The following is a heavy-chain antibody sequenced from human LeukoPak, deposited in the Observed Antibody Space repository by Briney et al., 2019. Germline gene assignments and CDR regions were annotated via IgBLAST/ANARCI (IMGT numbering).Heavy chain of an antibody. CDR1: GFTSSSYA. CDR3: VKVRDGSTFDY. CDR2: ISSHGGGT. D-gene: IGHD5-24*01. J-gene: IGHJ4*02. V-gene: IGHV3-64D*09. Sequence: PGGSLRLSCSASGFTSSSYAMYWVRQAPGKGREYTSSISSHGGGTLYADSVKGRFTISRDNSRNTLYLQMSSLRPEDTAVYYCVKVRDGSTFDYWGQGTLVTVSS.